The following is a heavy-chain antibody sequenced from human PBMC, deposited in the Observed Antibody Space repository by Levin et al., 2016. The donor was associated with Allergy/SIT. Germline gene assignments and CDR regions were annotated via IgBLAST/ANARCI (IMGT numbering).Heavy chain of an antibody. J-gene: IGHJ3*02. V-gene: IGHV4-34*01. D-gene: IGHD3-22*01. Sequence: WIRQPPGKGLEWIGEINHSGSTNYNPSLKSRVTISVDTSKNQFSLKLSSVTAADTAVYYCARGQLTYYYDSSGYYSRRVGAFDIWGQGTMVTVSS. CDR2: INHSGST. CDR3: ARGQLTYYYDSSGYYSRRVGAFDI.